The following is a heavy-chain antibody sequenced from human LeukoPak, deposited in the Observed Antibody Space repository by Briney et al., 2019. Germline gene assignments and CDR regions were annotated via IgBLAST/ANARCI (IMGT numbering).Heavy chain of an antibody. Sequence: SETLSLTCTVSGGSISSGGYYWSWVRQHPGKGLEWIGYIYYSGSTYYNPSLKSRVTISVDTSKNQFSLKLSSVTAADTAVYYCARGNGIAAAGFDYWGQGTLVTVSS. CDR3: ARGNGIAAAGFDY. CDR1: GGSISSGGYY. V-gene: IGHV4-31*03. D-gene: IGHD6-13*01. J-gene: IGHJ4*02. CDR2: IYYSGST.